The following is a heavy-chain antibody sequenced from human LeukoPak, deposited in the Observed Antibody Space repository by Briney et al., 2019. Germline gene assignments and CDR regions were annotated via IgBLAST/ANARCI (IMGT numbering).Heavy chain of an antibody. V-gene: IGHV4-34*01. J-gene: IGHJ6*03. D-gene: IGHD1-1*01. Sequence: SETLSLTCAVYGGSFSGYYWSWIRQPPGKGLEWIGEINHSGSTNYNPSLKSRVTISVDTSKNQFSLKLSSVTAADTAVYYCARVMAGTTRGYMGVWGKGTTVTVSS. CDR3: ARVMAGTTRGYMGV. CDR1: GGSFSGYY. CDR2: INHSGST.